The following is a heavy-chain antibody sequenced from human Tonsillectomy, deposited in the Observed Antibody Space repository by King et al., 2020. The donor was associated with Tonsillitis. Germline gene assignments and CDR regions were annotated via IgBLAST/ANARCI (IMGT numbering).Heavy chain of an antibody. J-gene: IGHJ3*02. CDR2: ISPTSDYI. CDR3: ARGNSGSYQRDDALDI. D-gene: IGHD1-26*01. Sequence: VQLVESGGGLVEPGGSLRLSCTASEFTFSGYSMNWVRQAPGKGPEWVLSISPTSDYIYYADPLKGRFTVSRDNAKNSLYLQMNSLGAEDTAVYYCARGNSGSYQRDDALDIWGRGTRVTVS. CDR1: EFTFSGYS. V-gene: IGHV3-21*01.